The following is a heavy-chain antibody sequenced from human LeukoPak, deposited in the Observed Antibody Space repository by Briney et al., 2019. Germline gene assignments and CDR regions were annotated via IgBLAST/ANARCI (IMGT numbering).Heavy chain of an antibody. CDR3: VRGSSSF. CDR2: VSSTMSYT. CDR1: GFTFSDYS. J-gene: IGHJ4*02. D-gene: IGHD2-2*01. V-gene: IGHV3-21*01. Sequence: PGGSLRLSCAASGFTFSDYSMNWVRQVPGEGLEWVSYVSSTMSYTYYADSVKGRFTISRDNAKNSLYLQMHSLRVEDTATYYCVRGSSSFWGQGTLVTV.